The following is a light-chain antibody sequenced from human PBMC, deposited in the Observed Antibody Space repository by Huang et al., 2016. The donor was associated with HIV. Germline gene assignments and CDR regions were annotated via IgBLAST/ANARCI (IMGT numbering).Light chain of an antibody. Sequence: DIVMTQSPDSLAVSLGERATINCQSSQTVLYSSNNKNYLAWYQQKAGQPPRLLIYWASTREFGVPDRFSGSGSGTDFTLTISSLQAEDVAVYYCQQYYSTPLTFGPGTKVDLK. CDR2: WAS. V-gene: IGKV4-1*01. CDR1: QTVLYSSNNKNY. CDR3: QQYYSTPLT. J-gene: IGKJ3*01.